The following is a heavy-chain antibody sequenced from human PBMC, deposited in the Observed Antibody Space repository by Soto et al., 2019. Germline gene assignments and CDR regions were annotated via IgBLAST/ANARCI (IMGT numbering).Heavy chain of an antibody. J-gene: IGHJ6*02. CDR3: AREHFRLYGMDV. CDR1: GFTFSSYA. D-gene: IGHD3-3*02. CDR2: ISYDGSNK. Sequence: GGSLRLSCAASGFTFSSYAMHWVRQAPGKGLEWVAVISYDGSNKYYADSVKGRFTISRDNSKNTLYLQMNSLRAEDTAVYYCAREHFRLYGMDVWGQGTTVTVSS. V-gene: IGHV3-30-3*01.